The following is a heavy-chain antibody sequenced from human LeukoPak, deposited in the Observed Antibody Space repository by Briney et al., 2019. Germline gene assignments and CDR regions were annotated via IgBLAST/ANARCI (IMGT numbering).Heavy chain of an antibody. CDR1: GYSFTSYW. Sequence: GESLKISCKGSGYSFTSYWIGWVRQMPGKGLEWMGIIYPSDSETRYSPSFQGQVTISADMSISIAFLQWSSLKASDTAMHYCAMCSGGSCYLNYFVYWGQGTLVTVSS. CDR3: AMCSGGSCYLNYFVY. V-gene: IGHV5-51*01. D-gene: IGHD2-15*01. CDR2: IYPSDSET. J-gene: IGHJ4*02.